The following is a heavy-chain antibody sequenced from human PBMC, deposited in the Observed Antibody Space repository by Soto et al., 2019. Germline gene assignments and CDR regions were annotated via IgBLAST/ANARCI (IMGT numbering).Heavy chain of an antibody. V-gene: IGHV4-34*01. CDR2: INHSGST. Sequence: SETLSLTCAVYGGSFSGYYWSWIRQPPGKGLEWIGEINHSGSTNYNPSLKSRVTISVDTSKNQFSLKLSSVTAADTAVYYCARGTQQLGYFDYWGQGTLVTVSS. CDR1: GGSFSGYY. D-gene: IGHD6-13*01. CDR3: ARGTQQLGYFDY. J-gene: IGHJ4*02.